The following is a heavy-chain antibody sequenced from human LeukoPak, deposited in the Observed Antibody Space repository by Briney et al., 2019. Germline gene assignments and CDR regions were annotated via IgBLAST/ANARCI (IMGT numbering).Heavy chain of an antibody. D-gene: IGHD2-2*01. V-gene: IGHV4-59*12. Sequence: SETLSLTCTVSGGSISSYYWSWIRQPPGKGLEWIGSIYYSGSTYYNPSLKSRVTISVDTSKNQFSLKLSSVTAADTAVYYCARDGSSLALDYWGQGTLVTVSS. CDR3: ARDGSSLALDY. J-gene: IGHJ4*02. CDR2: IYYSGST. CDR1: GGSISSYY.